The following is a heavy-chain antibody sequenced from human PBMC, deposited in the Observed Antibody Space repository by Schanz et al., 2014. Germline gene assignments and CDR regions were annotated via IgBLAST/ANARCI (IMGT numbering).Heavy chain of an antibody. CDR3: AKYGTGKGVSFEY. CDR1: GFAFSSFA. D-gene: IGHD1-26*01. V-gene: IGHV3-23*04. J-gene: IGHJ4*02. CDR2: ISANGYDT. Sequence: VQLVESGGGLVKPGGSLRLSCAASGFAFSSFALSWVRQSPGKGLEWVSAISANGYDTYYAPSVKGRFTVSRDNAKNSLYLQMNSLTAEDTAVYYCAKYGTGKGVSFEYWGQGTLVTVSS.